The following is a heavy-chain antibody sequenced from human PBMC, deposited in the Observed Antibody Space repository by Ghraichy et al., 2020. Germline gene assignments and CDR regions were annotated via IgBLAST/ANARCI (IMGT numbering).Heavy chain of an antibody. CDR1: GFTVSSNY. D-gene: IGHD1-14*01. J-gene: IGHJ2*01. CDR3: ARERIMNRYFDL. CDR2: IYSGGST. Sequence: LSLTCAASGFTVSSNYMSWVRQAPGKGLEWVSVIYSGGSTYYADSVKGRFTISRDNSKNTLYLQMNSLRAEDTAVYYCARERIMNRYFDLWGRGTLVTVSS. V-gene: IGHV3-53*01.